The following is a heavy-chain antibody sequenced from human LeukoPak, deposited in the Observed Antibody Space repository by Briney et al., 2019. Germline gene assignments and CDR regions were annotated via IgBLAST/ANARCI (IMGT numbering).Heavy chain of an antibody. CDR1: GFTFSSYE. D-gene: IGHD2-21*01. J-gene: IGHJ5*02. CDR2: ISSSGSTI. Sequence: GGSLRLSCAASGFTFSSYEMNWVRQAPGKGLEWVSYISSSGSTIHYADSVKGRLTISRDNAKNSLYLQMNSLTAEDTAVYYCVRSYHPGGWFDPWGQGTLVTVSS. CDR3: VRSYHPGGWFDP. V-gene: IGHV3-48*03.